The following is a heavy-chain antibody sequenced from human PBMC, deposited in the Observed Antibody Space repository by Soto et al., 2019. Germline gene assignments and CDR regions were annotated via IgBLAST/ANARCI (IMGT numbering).Heavy chain of an antibody. V-gene: IGHV1-69*13. CDR2: IIPIFGTA. CDR3: ARAGTLITMVRGVIDNWFDP. J-gene: IGHJ5*02. CDR1: GGTFSSYA. Sequence: SVKVSCKASGGTFSSYAISWVRQAPGQGLEWMGGIIPIFGTANYAQKFQGRVTITADESTSTAYMELSSLRSEDTAVYYCARAGTLITMVRGVIDNWFDPWGQGTLVT. D-gene: IGHD3-10*01.